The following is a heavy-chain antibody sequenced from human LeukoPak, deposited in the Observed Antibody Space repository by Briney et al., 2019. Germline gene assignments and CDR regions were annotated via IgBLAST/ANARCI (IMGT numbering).Heavy chain of an antibody. CDR1: GFTFSDYY. D-gene: IGHD3-3*01. V-gene: IGHV3-11*04. CDR3: ARVGTWYNFWSGYEGPFDV. CDR2: ISSSGSTI. Sequence: GGSLRLSCAASGFTFSDYYMSWIRQAPGKGLEWVSFISSSGSTIYYADSVKGRFTISRDNAKNSLYLQMNSLRADDTAVYYCARVGTWYNFWSGYEGPFDVWGRGTMVTVSS. J-gene: IGHJ3*01.